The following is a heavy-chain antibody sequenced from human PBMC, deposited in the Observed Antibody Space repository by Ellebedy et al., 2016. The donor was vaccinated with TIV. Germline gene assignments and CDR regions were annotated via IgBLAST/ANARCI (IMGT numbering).Heavy chain of an antibody. CDR3: ARLPTARIARDVAWFGP. D-gene: IGHD6-13*01. Sequence: PGGSLRLSCAASGFTFSGYWMHWVRQAPGRGLVWVSRISNDGSSTSYADSVKGRFTISRDDSQDTLSLQMDTLRADDMAVYYCARLPTARIARDVAWFGPWGQGTLVTVSS. CDR2: ISNDGSST. J-gene: IGHJ5*02. V-gene: IGHV3-74*01. CDR1: GFTFSGYW.